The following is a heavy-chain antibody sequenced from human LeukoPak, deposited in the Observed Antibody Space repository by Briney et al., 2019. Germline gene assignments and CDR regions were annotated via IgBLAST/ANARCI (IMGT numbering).Heavy chain of an antibody. CDR2: IWYEGSNK. CDR3: AREGPRGNSQFDY. D-gene: IGHD2/OR15-2a*01. CDR1: GFTFSNYG. V-gene: IGHV3-33*01. J-gene: IGHJ4*02. Sequence: GGSLRLSCAASGFTFSNYGMHWVRQAPGKGGEWVALIWYEGSNKYYTDSVKGRLTISRDNSKDTVFLQMNSLRAEDTAVYYCAREGPRGNSQFDYWGQGPLVTVSS.